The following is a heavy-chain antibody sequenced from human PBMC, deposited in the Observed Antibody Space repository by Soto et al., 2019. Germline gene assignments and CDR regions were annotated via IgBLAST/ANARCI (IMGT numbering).Heavy chain of an antibody. J-gene: IGHJ3*02. D-gene: IGHD2-15*01. CDR2: IKSKTDGGTT. Sequence: EVQLVESGGGLVKPGGSLRLSCAASGFTFSNAWMSWVRQAPGKGLEWVGRIKSKTDGGTTDYAAPVKGRFTISRDDSKNTLYLQMNSLKTEDTAVYYCTTDSRCSGGSCYFDAFDIWGQGTMVTVSS. CDR1: GFTFSNAW. V-gene: IGHV3-15*01. CDR3: TTDSRCSGGSCYFDAFDI.